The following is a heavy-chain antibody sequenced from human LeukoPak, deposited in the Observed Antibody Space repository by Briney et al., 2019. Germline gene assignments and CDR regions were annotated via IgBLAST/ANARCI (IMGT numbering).Heavy chain of an antibody. CDR3: AKVGTMVRGVIVYYYYYYMDV. Sequence: GGSLRLSCAASGFTFSSYGMHWVRQAPGKGLEWVAFIRYDGSNKYYADSVKGRFTISRDNSKNTLYLQMNSLRAEDTAVYYCAKVGTMVRGVIVYYYYYYMDVWGKGTTVTISS. J-gene: IGHJ6*03. D-gene: IGHD3-10*01. V-gene: IGHV3-30*02. CDR2: IRYDGSNK. CDR1: GFTFSSYG.